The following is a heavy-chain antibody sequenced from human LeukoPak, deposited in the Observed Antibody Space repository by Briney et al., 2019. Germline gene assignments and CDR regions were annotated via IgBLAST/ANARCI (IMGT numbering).Heavy chain of an antibody. CDR1: GFTFDDYA. CDR3: ASGPLHTYYAYIWGSYLTSSGFRY. V-gene: IGHV3-9*01. D-gene: IGHD3-16*02. Sequence: GGSLRLSCAASGFTFDDYAMHWVRQAPGKGLEWVSGISWNSGSIGYADSVKGRFTISRDNAKNSLYLQMNSLRAEDTALYYCASGPLHTYYAYIWGSYLTSSGFRYWGQGTLVTVSS. J-gene: IGHJ4*02. CDR2: ISWNSGSI.